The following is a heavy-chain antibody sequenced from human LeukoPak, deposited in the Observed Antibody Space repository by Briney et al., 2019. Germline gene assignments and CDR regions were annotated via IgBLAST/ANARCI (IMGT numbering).Heavy chain of an antibody. D-gene: IGHD2-15*01. V-gene: IGHV3-7*01. CDR1: GFTFNTYW. CDR3: ARDPTPRYCSGGSCYTHYGMDV. Sequence: GGSLRLSCAASGFTFNTYWMGWVRQTAGRGLEWVAYIKPDGSVTQYVDSVEGRFTISRDNAQNSLFLQMNSLRAEDTALYYCARDPTPRYCSGGSCYTHYGMDVWGQGTTVTVSS. CDR2: IKPDGSVT. J-gene: IGHJ6*02.